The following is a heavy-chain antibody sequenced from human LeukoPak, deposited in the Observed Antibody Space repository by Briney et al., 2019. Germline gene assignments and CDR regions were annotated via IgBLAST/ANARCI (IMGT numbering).Heavy chain of an antibody. D-gene: IGHD1-14*01. J-gene: IGHJ6*03. CDR1: GYTLTELS. CDR2: FDPGDGET. V-gene: IGHV1-24*01. CDR3: ARDLFRRNYYYYYMDV. Sequence: ASVKVSCKASGYTLTELSMHWVRQAPGKGLEWMGGFDPGDGETIYAQKFQGRVTMTEDTSTDTAYMELSSLRSEDTAVYYCARDLFRRNYYYYYMDVWGKGTTVTVSS.